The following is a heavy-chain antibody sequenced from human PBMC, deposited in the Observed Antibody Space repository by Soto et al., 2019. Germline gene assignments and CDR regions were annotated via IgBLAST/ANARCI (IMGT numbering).Heavy chain of an antibody. CDR1: GFTFSSYG. Sequence: GGSLRLSCAASGFTFSSYGMHWVRQAPGKGLEWVAVIWYDGSNKYYADSVKGRFTISRDNSKNTLYLQMNSLRAEDTAVYYCARDYMSYDFWSGYPKWEVWGQGTTVTVSS. V-gene: IGHV3-33*01. J-gene: IGHJ6*02. D-gene: IGHD3-3*01. CDR2: IWYDGSNK. CDR3: ARDYMSYDFWSGYPKWEV.